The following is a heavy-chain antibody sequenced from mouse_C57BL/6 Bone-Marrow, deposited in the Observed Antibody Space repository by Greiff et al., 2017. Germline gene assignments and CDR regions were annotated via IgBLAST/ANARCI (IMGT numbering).Heavy chain of an antibody. Sequence: VQLQQSGPGLVKPSQSLFLTCSITGFPITSGYYWIWIRQSPGKPLEWMGYITHSGETFYNPSLQSPISITRETSKNQFFLQLNSVTTEDTAMYYCAGDPLYYDYDEDFDYWGQGTTLTVSS. CDR1: GFPITSGYY. CDR3: AGDPLYYDYDEDFDY. J-gene: IGHJ2*01. D-gene: IGHD2-4*01. CDR2: ITHSGET. V-gene: IGHV12-3*01.